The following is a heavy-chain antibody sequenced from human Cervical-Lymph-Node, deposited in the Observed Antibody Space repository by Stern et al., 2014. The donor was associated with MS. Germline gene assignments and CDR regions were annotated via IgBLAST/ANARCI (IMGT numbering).Heavy chain of an antibody. CDR3: ARDEAAADAFDI. V-gene: IGHV3-33*01. D-gene: IGHD6-13*01. CDR1: GFTFSSYG. J-gene: IGHJ3*02. Sequence: QVQLVESGGGVVQPGRSLRLSCAASGFTFSSYGMHWVRQAPGKGLEWVAVIWYDGSNKYYADSVKGRFTISRDNSKNTLYLQMNSLRAEDTAVYYCARDEAAADAFDIWGQGTMVTVSS. CDR2: IWYDGSNK.